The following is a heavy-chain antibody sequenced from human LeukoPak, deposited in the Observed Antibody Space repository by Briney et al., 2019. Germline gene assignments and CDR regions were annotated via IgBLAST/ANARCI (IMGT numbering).Heavy chain of an antibody. D-gene: IGHD6-13*01. CDR1: GYTFTSYD. J-gene: IGHJ4*02. CDR3: AKEMYSSSWYNLFDY. V-gene: IGHV1-3*01. Sequence: ASVKVSCKASGYTFTSYDINWVRQAPGQRLEWMGWINAGNGNTKYSQKFQGRVTITRDTSASTAYMELSSLRSEDTAVYYCAKEMYSSSWYNLFDYWGQGSLVTVSS. CDR2: INAGNGNT.